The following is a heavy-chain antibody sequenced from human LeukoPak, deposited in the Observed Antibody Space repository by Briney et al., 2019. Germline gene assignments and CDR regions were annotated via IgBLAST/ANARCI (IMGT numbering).Heavy chain of an antibody. V-gene: IGHV3-48*01. J-gene: IGHJ5*02. Sequence: GGSLRLSCAASGFTFTDYSFNWVRQAPGKGLEWISYLRSGTSISYADSVKGRFTISRDNAKNSLYLQMNSLRAEDTAVYYCARDGSGSYFRFDPWGQGTLVTVSS. D-gene: IGHD1-26*01. CDR3: ARDGSGSYFRFDP. CDR1: GFTFTDYS. CDR2: LRSGTSI.